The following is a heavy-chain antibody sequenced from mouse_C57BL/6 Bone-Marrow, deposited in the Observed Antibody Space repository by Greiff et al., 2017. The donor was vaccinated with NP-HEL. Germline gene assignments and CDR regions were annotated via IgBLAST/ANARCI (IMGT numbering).Heavy chain of an antibody. CDR3: ARDTAQAVWLAY. V-gene: IGHV1-53*01. CDR1: GYTFTSYW. CDR2: INPSNGGT. D-gene: IGHD3-2*02. Sequence: QVQLKQPGTELVKPGASVKLSCKASGYTFTSYWMHWVKQRPGQGLEWIGYINPSNGGTNYNEKFKSKATLTDKSSSTAYMQLSSLTSEDSAVYYCARDTAQAVWLAYWGQGTLVTVSA. J-gene: IGHJ3*01.